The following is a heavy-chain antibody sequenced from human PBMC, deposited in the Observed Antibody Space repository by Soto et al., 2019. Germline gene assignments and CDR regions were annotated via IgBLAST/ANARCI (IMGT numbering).Heavy chain of an antibody. V-gene: IGHV1-46*01. D-gene: IGHD2-15*01. CDR1: GDTFTSYY. J-gene: IGHJ3*01. Sequence: ASVKVSCKAPGDTFTSYYLNWVRQAPGQGLEWMGVINPHGGSTKYAQKFQGRVTMTRDTSRSTVYMELRSLRSDATAIYYCARRKLPGSGSAFDLWGQGTMVTVSS. CDR3: ARRKLPGSGSAFDL. CDR2: INPHGGST.